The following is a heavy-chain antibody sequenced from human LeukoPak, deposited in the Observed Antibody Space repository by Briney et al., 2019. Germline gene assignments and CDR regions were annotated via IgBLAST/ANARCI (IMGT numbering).Heavy chain of an antibody. D-gene: IGHD2/OR15-2a*01. CDR3: ATDFLMGHGY. V-gene: IGHV1-24*01. Sequence: ASVKVFCKVSGYTLTESSMHWVRPAPGKGLGWMGGFDPEDGETIYAQKFQGRVTMTEDTSTDTAYMEPSSLRSEDTAVYYCATDFLMGHGYWGQGTLVTVSS. CDR2: FDPEDGET. J-gene: IGHJ4*02. CDR1: GYTLTESS.